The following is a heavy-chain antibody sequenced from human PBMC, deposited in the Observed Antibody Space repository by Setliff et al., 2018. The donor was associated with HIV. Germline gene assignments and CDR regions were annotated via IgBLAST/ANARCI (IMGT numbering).Heavy chain of an antibody. V-gene: IGHV1-46*01. CDR2: INPSDGSA. J-gene: IGHJ3*01. D-gene: IGHD1-1*01. CDR1: GYTFTSCF. CDR3: ARVKGLRVRNWNDRPNASDL. Sequence: ASVKVSCKASGYTFTSCFLHWVRQAPGQGLEYMGIINPSDGSADYVEKFQGRVTMTRDTSTSTVYMDLSGLRSDDTAVYYCARVKGLRVRNWNDRPNASDLWGQGTMVTVSS.